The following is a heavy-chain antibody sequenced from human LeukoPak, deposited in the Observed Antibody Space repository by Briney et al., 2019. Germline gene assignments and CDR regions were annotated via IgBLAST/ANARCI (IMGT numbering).Heavy chain of an antibody. J-gene: IGHJ4*02. V-gene: IGHV1-8*01. D-gene: IGHD3-10*01. CDR3: AVGGWFGELAQNFDY. CDR1: GYNFTTYD. CDR2: LNPNSGNT. Sequence: ASVKVSCKASGYNFTTYDIYWVRQATGQGLEWMGWLNPNSGNTEYAQKFHGRVTMTRNTSMGTAYMELSSLRCEDTAMYYCAVGGWFGELAQNFDYWGQGTLVTVSS.